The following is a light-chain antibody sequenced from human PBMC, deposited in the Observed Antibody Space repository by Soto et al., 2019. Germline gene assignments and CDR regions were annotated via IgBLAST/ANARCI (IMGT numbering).Light chain of an antibody. V-gene: IGKV3-20*01. CDR2: GAS. Sequence: EIVLTQSPGTLSLSPGERATLSCRASQSVSSSYLAWYQQKPGQAPRLLIYGASSSATGIPDRFSVSGSGTDFTLSISRLEPESVAVYYCQQYGSSPWTLGQGTKVEIK. CDR1: QSVSSSY. CDR3: QQYGSSPWT. J-gene: IGKJ1*01.